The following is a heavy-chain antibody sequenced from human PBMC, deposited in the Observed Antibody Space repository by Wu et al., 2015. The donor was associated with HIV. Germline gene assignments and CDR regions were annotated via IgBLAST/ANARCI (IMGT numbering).Heavy chain of an antibody. CDR3: ARDIVVVPADTYNYFDY. J-gene: IGHJ4*02. V-gene: IGHV1-18*01. CDR2: ISAYNGNT. Sequence: QVQLVQSGAEVKKPGASVKVSCKASGYTFTSYGISWVRQAPGQGLEWMGWISAYNGNTNYAQKLQGRVTMTTDTSTSTAYMELRSLRSDDTAVYYCARDIVVVPADTYNYFDYWGQGTLVTVSS. CDR1: GYTFTSYG. D-gene: IGHD2-2*01.